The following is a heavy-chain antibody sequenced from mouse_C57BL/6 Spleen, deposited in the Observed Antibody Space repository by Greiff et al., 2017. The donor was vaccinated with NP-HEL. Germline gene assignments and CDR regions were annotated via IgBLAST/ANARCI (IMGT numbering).Heavy chain of an antibody. D-gene: IGHD2-1*01. CDR3: ARGYGNSWFAY. CDR1: GYSITSGYY. J-gene: IGHJ3*01. V-gene: IGHV3-6*01. CDR2: ISYDGSN. Sequence: ESGPGLVKPSQSLSLTCSVTGYSITSGYYWHWIRQFPGNKLEWMGYISYDGSNNYNPSLKNRISITRDTSKNQFFLKLNSVTTEDTATYYCARGYGNSWFAYWGQGTLVTVSA.